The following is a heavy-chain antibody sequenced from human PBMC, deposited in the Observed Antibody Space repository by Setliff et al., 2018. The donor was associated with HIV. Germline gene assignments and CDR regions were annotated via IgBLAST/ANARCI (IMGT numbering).Heavy chain of an antibody. CDR2: TYYTGST. V-gene: IGHV4-59*11. CDR1: GGSLSGHY. J-gene: IGHJ2*01. Sequence: PSETLSLTCAVYGGSLSGHYWTWIRQPPGKELEWIGSTYYTGSTAYNPSLKSRVTISLDTSKTHFSLKLSSVTAADTAVYYCARSPGFWYFDLWGPGTLVTVSS. CDR3: ARSPGFWYFDL.